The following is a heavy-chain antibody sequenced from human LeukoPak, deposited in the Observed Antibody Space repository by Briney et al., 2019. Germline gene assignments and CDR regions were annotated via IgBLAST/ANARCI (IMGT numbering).Heavy chain of an antibody. CDR1: GGSISSYY. V-gene: IGHV4-59*01. CDR3: ARDIGIPYYYDSSGYYSGWFDP. D-gene: IGHD3-22*01. J-gene: IGHJ5*02. Sequence: SETLSLTCTVSGGSISSYYLSWIRQPPGKGLEWIGYIYYSGSTNYNPSLKSRVTMSVDTSKKQFSLKLRSVTAADTAVDYCARDIGIPYYYDSSGYYSGWFDPWGQGTLVTVSS. CDR2: IYYSGST.